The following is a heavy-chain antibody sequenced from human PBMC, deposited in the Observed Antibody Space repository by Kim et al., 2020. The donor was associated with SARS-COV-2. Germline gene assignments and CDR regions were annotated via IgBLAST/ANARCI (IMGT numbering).Heavy chain of an antibody. J-gene: IGHJ4*01. Sequence: SETLSLTCTVSGDSIDNNYYFWGWIRQPPGKGLEWIGSIYYRGSTYYNPSFKSRRTMSVDTSKNQFSLKLSSVTAADTAVYYCARHRIGLMVYAKPRFD. CDR1: GDSIDNNYYF. CDR3: ARHRIGLMVYAKPRFD. V-gene: IGHV4-39*01. D-gene: IGHD2-8*01. CDR2: IYYRGST.